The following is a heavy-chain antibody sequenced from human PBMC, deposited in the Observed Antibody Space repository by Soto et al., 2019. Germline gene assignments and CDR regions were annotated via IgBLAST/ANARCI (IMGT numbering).Heavy chain of an antibody. CDR1: GFTFSNAW. CDR2: IKSKTDGGTT. Sequence: PGGSLRLSCAASGFTFSNAWMSWVRQAPGKGLEWVGRIKSKTDGGTTDYAAPVKGRFTISRDDSKNTLYLQMNSLKTEDTAVYYCTTEGQWLVRDNWFDPWGQGTLVTVSS. V-gene: IGHV3-15*01. D-gene: IGHD6-19*01. J-gene: IGHJ5*02. CDR3: TTEGQWLVRDNWFDP.